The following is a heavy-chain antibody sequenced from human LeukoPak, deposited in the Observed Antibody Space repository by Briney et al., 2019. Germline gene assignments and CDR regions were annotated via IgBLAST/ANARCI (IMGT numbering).Heavy chain of an antibody. CDR3: ARTDPHYYYDSSGYSDY. D-gene: IGHD3-22*01. V-gene: IGHV1-69*13. J-gene: IGHJ4*02. Sequence: ASVKVSCKASGGTFSSYAISWVRQAPGQGLEWMGGIIPIFGTANYAQKFQGRVTITADESTSTAYMELSSLRSEDTAVYYCARTDPHYYYDSSGYSDYWGQGTLVTVSS. CDR2: IIPIFGTA. CDR1: GGTFSSYA.